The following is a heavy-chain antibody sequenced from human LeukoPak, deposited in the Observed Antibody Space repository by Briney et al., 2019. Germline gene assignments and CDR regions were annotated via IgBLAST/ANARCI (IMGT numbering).Heavy chain of an antibody. J-gene: IGHJ4*02. D-gene: IGHD1-7*01. CDR2: IISGGNT. CDR3: VRDAPGTTPFDH. Sequence: GGSLRLSCAASGFTFSRSAMTWVRQTPGKGLDWVSSIISGGNTYYADSVKGRFTISRDNAKNMLYLQMRSLRAEDTAVYYCVRDAPGTTPFDHWGQGTLVTVSS. CDR1: GFTFSRSA. V-gene: IGHV3-23*01.